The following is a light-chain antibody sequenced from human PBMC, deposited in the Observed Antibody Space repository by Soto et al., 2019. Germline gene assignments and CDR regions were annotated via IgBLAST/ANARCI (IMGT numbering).Light chain of an antibody. Sequence: DIQMTQSPSTLSASVGDRVTITCRASQNTNSWLAWYQQKPGKAPKLLIYKASNLESGVPSRFSGSGSGTDFTLTISSLQPDDFATYHCQQYESFFPLTFGGGTKVDIK. CDR1: QNTNSW. V-gene: IGKV1-5*03. CDR2: KAS. J-gene: IGKJ4*01. CDR3: QQYESFFPLT.